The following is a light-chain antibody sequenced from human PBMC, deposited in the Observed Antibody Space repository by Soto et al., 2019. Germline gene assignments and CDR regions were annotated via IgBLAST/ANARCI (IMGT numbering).Light chain of an antibody. V-gene: IGKV3-11*01. J-gene: IGKJ5*01. Sequence: EIELTQSPSTLSLSPGDRATLFCRASQSVGGYLGWYQQRPGQAPRLLIYDASNRVPGVPDRFSASGSGTDFTLTISSLQPEDFATYYCQQNYSPPPITFGQGTRLEIK. CDR2: DAS. CDR1: QSVGGY. CDR3: QQNYSPPPIT.